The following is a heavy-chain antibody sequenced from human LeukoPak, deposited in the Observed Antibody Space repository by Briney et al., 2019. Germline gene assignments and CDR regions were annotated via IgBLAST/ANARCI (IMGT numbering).Heavy chain of an antibody. Sequence: GASVKVSCKASGGTFSSYAISWVRQAPGQGLEWMGIINPSGGSTSYAQKFQGRVTMTRDTSTSTVYMELSSLRSEDTAVYYCARDELRFLEWPLNYYYYYGMDVWGQGTTVTVSS. CDR1: GGTFSSYA. D-gene: IGHD3-3*01. CDR2: INPSGGST. V-gene: IGHV1-46*01. CDR3: ARDELRFLEWPLNYYYYYGMDV. J-gene: IGHJ6*02.